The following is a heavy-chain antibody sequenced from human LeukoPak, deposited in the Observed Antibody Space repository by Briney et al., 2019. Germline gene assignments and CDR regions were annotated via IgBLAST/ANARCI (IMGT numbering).Heavy chain of an antibody. J-gene: IGHJ4*02. D-gene: IGHD6-13*01. CDR2: ISGSGGST. Sequence: GGTLRLSCAASGFTFSSYGMSWVRQAPGKGLEWVSAISGSGGSTYYADSVKGRFTISRDNSKNTLYLQMNNLRAEDTAVYYCAKDRGSSSSWYDIFDYWGQGTLVAVSS. CDR1: GFTFSSYG. V-gene: IGHV3-23*01. CDR3: AKDRGSSSSWYDIFDY.